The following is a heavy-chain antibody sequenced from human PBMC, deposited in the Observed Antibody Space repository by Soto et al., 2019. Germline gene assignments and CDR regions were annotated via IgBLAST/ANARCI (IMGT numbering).Heavy chain of an antibody. D-gene: IGHD6-13*01. CDR3: ARVGAAAGTFGYFDF. J-gene: IGHJ4*02. Sequence: WTWIRQYPGRGLEWIGYIYYSGTTNYNPSLKSRATISVDTSNSQSSLRLTSVTAADTAVYYCARVGAAAGTFGYFDFWGQGTLVTVSS. V-gene: IGHV4-31*02. CDR2: IYYSGTT.